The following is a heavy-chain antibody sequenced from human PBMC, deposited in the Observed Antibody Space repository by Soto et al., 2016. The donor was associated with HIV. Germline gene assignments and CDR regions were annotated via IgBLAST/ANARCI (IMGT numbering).Heavy chain of an antibody. CDR1: GGPISQYY. J-gene: IGHJ5*02. CDR3: AGYKITPGENWLDP. CDR2: VYYSGGV. Sequence: QVQLLQSGPGLVKPSETLSVNCTISGGPISQYYWNWIRQSPGKGLEWLGYVYYSGGVSYNPSSRVAFFXSMDTSKAQFSLRLTSLTAADTAIYYCAGYKITPGENWLDPWGQGTRSPSP. D-gene: IGHD5-12*01. V-gene: IGHV4-59*01.